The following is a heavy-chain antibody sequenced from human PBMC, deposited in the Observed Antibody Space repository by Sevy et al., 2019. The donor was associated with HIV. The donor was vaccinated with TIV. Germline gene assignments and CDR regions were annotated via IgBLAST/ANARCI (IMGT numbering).Heavy chain of an antibody. CDR1: GFTFSDYY. J-gene: IGHJ4*02. CDR3: ARRAVQWDYFEY. D-gene: IGHD2-8*01. V-gene: IGHV3-11*06. Sequence: GGSLRLSCTASGFTFSDYYMSWIRQAPGKGLEWVSYISGLSNYINYADSVKGRFSISRDNVKDSLYLQMNSLRADDTAVYFCARRAVQWDYFEYWGQGTLVTVSS. CDR2: ISGLSNYI.